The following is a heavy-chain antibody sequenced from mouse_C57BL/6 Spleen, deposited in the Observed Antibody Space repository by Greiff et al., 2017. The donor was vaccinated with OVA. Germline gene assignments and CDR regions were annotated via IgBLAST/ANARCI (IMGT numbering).Heavy chain of an antibody. CDR2: ISDGGSYT. CDR1: GFTFSSYA. CDR3: AREDVRYFDV. Sequence: EVKLMESGGGLVKPGGSLKLSCAASGFTFSSYAMSWVRQTPEKRLEWVATISDGGSYTYYPDNVKGRFTISRDNAKNNLYLQMSHLKSEDTAMYYCAREDVRYFDVWGTGTTVTVSS. J-gene: IGHJ1*03. V-gene: IGHV5-4*01.